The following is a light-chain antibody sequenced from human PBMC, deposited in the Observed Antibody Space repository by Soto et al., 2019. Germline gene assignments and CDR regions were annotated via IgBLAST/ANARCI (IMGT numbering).Light chain of an antibody. Sequence: DIQMTQSPSSVSASVGDRVTITCRAGQDISSYLAWYQHKPGEAPKLLIYGASSLQSGVPSRFSGSGSGTDFTLTISSLQPEDFASYYCQQVDSFPRTFGQGTKVDIK. CDR2: GAS. J-gene: IGKJ1*01. CDR1: QDISSY. CDR3: QQVDSFPRT. V-gene: IGKV1D-12*01.